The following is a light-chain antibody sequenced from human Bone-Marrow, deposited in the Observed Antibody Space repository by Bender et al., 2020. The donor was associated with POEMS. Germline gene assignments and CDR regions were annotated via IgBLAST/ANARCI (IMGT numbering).Light chain of an antibody. V-gene: IGLV2-8*01. J-gene: IGLJ3*02. CDR2: DVT. CDR1: RNDIGGYNF. CDR3: SSYAGSTTLV. Sequence: QSALTQPASVSGSPGQSVTISCTGTRNDIGGYNFVSWYQQHPGKAPKRIIYDVTKRPSGVPDRFSGSKSGDTASLTVSGLQAEDEADYYCSSYAGSTTLVFGGGTKLTVL.